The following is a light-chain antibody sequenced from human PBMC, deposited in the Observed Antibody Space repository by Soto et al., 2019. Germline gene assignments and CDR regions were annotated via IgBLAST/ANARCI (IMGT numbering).Light chain of an antibody. J-gene: IGKJ5*01. CDR1: QSLLQSDGKTY. Sequence: DILMTQSPLSLSVTPRQPASISCKAIQSLLQSDGKTYLFWLLQKPGQPPQLLIYEVSKRFSGVPERFSGSGSGTEFTLKISRVEAEDVGVYYCMQTIQLPITFGQGTRLEIK. CDR3: MQTIQLPIT. V-gene: IGKV2D-29*01. CDR2: EVS.